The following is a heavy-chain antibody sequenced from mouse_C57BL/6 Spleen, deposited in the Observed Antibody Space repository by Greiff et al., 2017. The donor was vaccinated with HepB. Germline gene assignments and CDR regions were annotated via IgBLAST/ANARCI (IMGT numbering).Heavy chain of an antibody. Sequence: QVQLKQPGAELIKPGASVKLSCKASGYTFTSYWMHWVKQRPGQGLEWIGMIHPNSGSTNYNEKFKSKATLTVDKSSSTAYMQLSSLTSEDSAVYYCAREAGSSYYAMDYWGQGTSVTVSS. J-gene: IGHJ4*01. V-gene: IGHV1-64*01. CDR2: IHPNSGST. CDR3: AREAGSSYYAMDY. CDR1: GYTFTSYW. D-gene: IGHD1-1*01.